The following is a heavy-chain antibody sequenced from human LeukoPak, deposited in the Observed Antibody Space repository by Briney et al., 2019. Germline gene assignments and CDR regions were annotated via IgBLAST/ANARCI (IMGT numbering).Heavy chain of an antibody. V-gene: IGHV3-53*01. D-gene: IGHD5-24*01. CDR3: ARGQEMATILGYFDY. CDR2: IYSDGST. CDR1: GFTVSSNY. Sequence: GGSLRLSCAAYGFTVSSNYMSWVRQAPGKGLQWVSVIYSDGSTCYADSVRGRFTISRDNSKNTLYLQMNSLRAEDTAVYYCARGQEMATILGYFDYWGQGTLVTVSS. J-gene: IGHJ4*02.